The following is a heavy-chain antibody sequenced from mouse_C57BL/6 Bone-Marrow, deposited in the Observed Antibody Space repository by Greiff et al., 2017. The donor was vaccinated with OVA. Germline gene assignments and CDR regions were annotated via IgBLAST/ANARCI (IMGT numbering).Heavy chain of an antibody. V-gene: IGHV3-6*01. CDR1: GYSITSGYY. D-gene: IGHD1-1*01. Sequence: EVKVEESGPGLVKPSQSLSLTCSVTGYSITSGYYWNWIRQFPGNKLEWMGYISYDGSNNYNPSLKNRISITRDTSKNQFFLKLNSVTTEDTATYYCATYYGSSPYWYFDVWGTGTTVTVSS. CDR3: ATYYGSSPYWYFDV. J-gene: IGHJ1*03. CDR2: ISYDGSN.